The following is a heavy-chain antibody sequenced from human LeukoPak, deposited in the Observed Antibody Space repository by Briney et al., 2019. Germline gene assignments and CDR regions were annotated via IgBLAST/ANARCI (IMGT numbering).Heavy chain of an antibody. CDR1: GGSISSYY. CDR3: GRGGLRPPDLWSGYLNP. V-gene: IGHV4-59*01. J-gene: IGHJ5*02. Sequence: SETLSLTCTVSGGSISSYYWSWIRQPPGKGLEWIGYIYYSGSTNYNPSLKSRVTISVDTSKNQFSLKLSSVTAADTAVYYCGRGGLRPPDLWSGYLNPWGQGTLVTVSS. CDR2: IYYSGST. D-gene: IGHD3-3*01.